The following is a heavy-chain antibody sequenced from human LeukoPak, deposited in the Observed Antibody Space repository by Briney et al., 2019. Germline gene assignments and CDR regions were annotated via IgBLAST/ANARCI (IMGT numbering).Heavy chain of an antibody. D-gene: IGHD2-2*02. CDR1: GYTFSSYY. CDR2: INPSGGST. J-gene: IGHJ4*02. CDR3: AREARVVPAAILNY. V-gene: IGHV1-46*01. Sequence: ASVKVSCKASGYTFSSYYIHWVRQAPGQGLEWMGIINPSGGSTTYAQKFQGRVTMTRDTSTSTVYMELSSLRSEDTAVYYCAREARVVPAAILNYWGQGTLVTVSS.